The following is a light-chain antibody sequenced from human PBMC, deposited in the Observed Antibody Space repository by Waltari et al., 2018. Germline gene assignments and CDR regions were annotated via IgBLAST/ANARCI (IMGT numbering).Light chain of an antibody. CDR2: SAS. Sequence: ETVMTQSPATLPAFPGERVTLSCGASQSISSHLAWYQQKPGQPPRLVIYSASSRATGVPVRFSGSGSGTDFTLTISSLQSEDFAVYYCQQYNNWPLTFGGGTKVEL. J-gene: IGKJ4*01. CDR1: QSISSH. V-gene: IGKV3-15*01. CDR3: QQYNNWPLT.